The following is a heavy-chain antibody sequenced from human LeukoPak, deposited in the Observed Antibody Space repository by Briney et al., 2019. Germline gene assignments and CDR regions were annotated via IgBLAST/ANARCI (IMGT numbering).Heavy chain of an antibody. CDR1: GYTFTSYG. Sequence: ASVKVSCKASGYTFTSYGISWVRQAPGQGLEWMGWISAYNGNTNYAQKLQGRVTMTTDTSTSTAYMELRSLRSDDTAVYYCARDSYYYDSSGYYSQLYYFDYWGQGTLVTVSS. V-gene: IGHV1-18*01. J-gene: IGHJ4*02. CDR3: ARDSYYYDSSGYYSQLYYFDY. D-gene: IGHD3-22*01. CDR2: ISAYNGNT.